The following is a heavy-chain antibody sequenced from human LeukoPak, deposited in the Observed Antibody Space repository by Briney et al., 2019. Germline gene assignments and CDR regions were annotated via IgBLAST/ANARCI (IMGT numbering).Heavy chain of an antibody. CDR2: IYTSGST. D-gene: IGHD1-26*01. J-gene: IGHJ4*02. Sequence: SETLSLTCTVSGGSISSYYWSWIRQPPGKGLGWIGYIYTSGSTNYNPSLKSRVTTSVDTSKNQFSLKLSSVTAADTAVYYCARLTLGGGLDYWGQGTLVTVSS. CDR3: ARLTLGGGLDY. V-gene: IGHV4-4*09. CDR1: GGSISSYY.